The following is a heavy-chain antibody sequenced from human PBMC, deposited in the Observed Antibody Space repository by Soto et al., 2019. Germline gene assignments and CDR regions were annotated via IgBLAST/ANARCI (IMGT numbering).Heavy chain of an antibody. Sequence: GESLKISCKGSGYSFTSYWIGWVRQMPGKGLEWMGIIYPGDSDTRYSPSFQGQVTISADKSISTAYLQWSSLKASDTAMYYCARTVAVAGTSHAFDIWGQGTMVTVSS. CDR1: GYSFTSYW. J-gene: IGHJ3*02. D-gene: IGHD6-19*01. V-gene: IGHV5-51*01. CDR3: ARTVAVAGTSHAFDI. CDR2: IYPGDSDT.